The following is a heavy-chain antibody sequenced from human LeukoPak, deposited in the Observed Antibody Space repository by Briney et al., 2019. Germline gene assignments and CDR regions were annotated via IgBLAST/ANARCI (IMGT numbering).Heavy chain of an antibody. CDR2: INQGGSDK. CDR1: GFTFSGHW. V-gene: IGHV3-7*01. CDR3: TRDRSRAEDD. D-gene: IGHD1-14*01. Sequence: PGASLRLSCAASGFTFSGHWMSWVRQAPGKGLEWVANINQGGSDKYYVDSVKGRFTISRDNANNLLYLQMNSLRGEDTAVYYCTRDRSRAEDDWGQGTLVTVSS. J-gene: IGHJ4*02.